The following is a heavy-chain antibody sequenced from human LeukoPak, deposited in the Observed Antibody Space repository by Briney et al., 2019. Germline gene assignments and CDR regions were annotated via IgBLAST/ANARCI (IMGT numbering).Heavy chain of an antibody. D-gene: IGHD5-24*01. CDR2: IYPGGSDT. V-gene: IGHV5-51*01. Sequence: GKSLKISCKGSGYSFTSYWVGWVRQLPGKGLEGLGIIYPGGSDTRYSPSFQGQVPITADKSIRTANLQWSSLKTSATAMYYCARPAERHEISYFDYWGQGTLVTVSS. J-gene: IGHJ4*02. CDR1: GYSFTSYW. CDR3: ARPAERHEISYFDY.